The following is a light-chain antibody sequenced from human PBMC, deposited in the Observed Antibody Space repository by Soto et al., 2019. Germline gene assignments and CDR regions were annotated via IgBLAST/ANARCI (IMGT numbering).Light chain of an antibody. V-gene: IGKV3-15*01. J-gene: IGKJ1*01. CDR3: QQYNNWPTWT. CDR2: GAS. Sequence: EVVLTQSPGTLSLSPWERATLSCRASQSVSSRLAWYQQKSGQAPRLLIYGASSRATGIPARFSGSGSETEFTLTISSLQAEDSAVYFCQQYNNWPTWTFGQGTKVDIK. CDR1: QSVSSR.